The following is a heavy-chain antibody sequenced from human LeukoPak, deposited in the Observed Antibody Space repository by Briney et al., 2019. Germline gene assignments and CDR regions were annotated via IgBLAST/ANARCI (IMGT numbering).Heavy chain of an antibody. D-gene: IGHD3-9*01. CDR3: ARTGWLSRTVDF. J-gene: IGHJ4*02. V-gene: IGHV4-39*07. Sequence: PSETLSLTCSVSGGSISSTTYYWGWIRQPPGKGLEWIGSIYYSGSTYYNPSLKSRVTISLDTSKNHFSLKLSSVTAADTAVYYCARTGWLSRTVDFWGQGTLVTVSS. CDR2: IYYSGST. CDR1: GGSISSTTYY.